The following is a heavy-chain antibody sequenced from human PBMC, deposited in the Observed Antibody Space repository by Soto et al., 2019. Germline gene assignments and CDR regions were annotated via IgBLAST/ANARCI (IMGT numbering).Heavy chain of an antibody. CDR1: GFTFSSFG. V-gene: IGHV3-30*18. Sequence: QVPLVESGGGVVQPGRSLRLSCAASGFTFSSFGMHWVRQAPGKGLEWVAVISYDGRKKYYADSMKGRFTISRDNSKNTLYLQMNNLRAEDTAMYYCAKDEVLVEVVARDYYGMDVWGQGTTVTVSS. CDR2: ISYDGRKK. CDR3: AKDEVLVEVVARDYYGMDV. D-gene: IGHD2-15*01. J-gene: IGHJ6*02.